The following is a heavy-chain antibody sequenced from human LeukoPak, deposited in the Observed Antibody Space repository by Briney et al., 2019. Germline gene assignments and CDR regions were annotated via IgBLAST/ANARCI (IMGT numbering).Heavy chain of an antibody. D-gene: IGHD1-1*01. CDR2: MNPNSGNT. J-gene: IGHJ6*02. V-gene: IGHV1-8*01. CDR3: ARANWNDGGMDV. CDR1: GYTFTSYD. Sequence: GASVKVSCKASGYTFTSYDINWVRQATGQGLEWMGWMNPNSGNTGYAQKFQGGVTMTRNTSISTAYMELSSLRSEDTAVYYCARANWNDGGMDVWGQGTTVTVSS.